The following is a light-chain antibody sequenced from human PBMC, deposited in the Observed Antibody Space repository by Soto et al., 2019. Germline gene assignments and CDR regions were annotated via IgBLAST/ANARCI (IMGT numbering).Light chain of an antibody. CDR3: QQRSNWPLT. V-gene: IGKV3-11*01. J-gene: IGKJ4*01. CDR1: HRVSSY. CDR2: GAS. Sequence: EIVLTQSHATLSVSPLERANLXWRASHRVSSYLAWYQQKPGQAPRLLIYGASTRATGIPARFSGSGSGTEFTPTISSLEPEDFAVYYCQQRSNWPLTFGGGTKVDI.